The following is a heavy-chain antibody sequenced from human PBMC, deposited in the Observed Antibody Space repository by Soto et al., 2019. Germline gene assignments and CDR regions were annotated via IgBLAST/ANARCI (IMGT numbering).Heavy chain of an antibody. V-gene: IGHV4-4*07. D-gene: IGHD1-26*01. J-gene: IGHJ6*02. Sequence: SETLSLTCNVSGDSIGRFYWSWIRQSAEKGLEWIGRVYSTGGTAYNPALKGRVTISLDRSNNHVSLEMNSVTAADTAVYFCARDLSGTGLDIWGRGTRVTVSS. CDR3: ARDLSGTGLDI. CDR2: VYSTGGT. CDR1: GDSIGRFY.